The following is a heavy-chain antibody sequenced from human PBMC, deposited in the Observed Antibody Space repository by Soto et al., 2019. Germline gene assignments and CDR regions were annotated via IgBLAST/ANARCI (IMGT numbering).Heavy chain of an antibody. Sequence: AGSLRLSCAASGFTFSISAMSWVCQAPGKGLEWVSAITGSGGSTYYAESVKGRFTISRDNSKNTLNLQMSSLRVEDTAVYYCAKAYTWDYGLPLIWGQGTMVTV. CDR2: ITGSGGST. V-gene: IGHV3-23*01. D-gene: IGHD4-17*01. CDR1: GFTFSISA. CDR3: AKAYTWDYGLPLI. J-gene: IGHJ3*02.